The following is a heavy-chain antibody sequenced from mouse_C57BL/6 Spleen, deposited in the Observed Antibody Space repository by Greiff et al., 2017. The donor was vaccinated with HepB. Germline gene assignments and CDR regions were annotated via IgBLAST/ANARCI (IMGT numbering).Heavy chain of an antibody. CDR2: IYPGSGST. CDR1: GYTFTSYW. J-gene: IGHJ4*01. D-gene: IGHD2-4*01. CDR3: ARRGWGSMITTGGYYAMDY. Sequence: VQLQQSGAELVKPGASVKMSCKASGYTFTSYWITWVKQRPGQGLEWIGDIYPGSGSTNYNEKFKSKATLTVDTSSSTAYMQLSSLTSEDSAVYYCARRGWGSMITTGGYYAMDYWGQRTSVTVSS. V-gene: IGHV1-55*01.